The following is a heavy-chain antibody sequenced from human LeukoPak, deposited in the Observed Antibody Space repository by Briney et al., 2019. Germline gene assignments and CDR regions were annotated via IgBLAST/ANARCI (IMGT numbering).Heavy chain of an antibody. Sequence: GRSLRLSCAASGFTFDDYAMHWVRQAPGKGLEWVSGISWNSGSIGYADSVKGRFTISRDNAKNSLYLQMNSLRAEDTALYYCAKDGDSSGYSDAFDIWGQGTMATVSS. CDR2: ISWNSGSI. J-gene: IGHJ3*02. D-gene: IGHD3-22*01. V-gene: IGHV3-9*01. CDR1: GFTFDDYA. CDR3: AKDGDSSGYSDAFDI.